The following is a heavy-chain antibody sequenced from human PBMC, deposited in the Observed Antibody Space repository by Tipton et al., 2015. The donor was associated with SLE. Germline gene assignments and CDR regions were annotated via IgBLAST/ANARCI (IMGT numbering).Heavy chain of an antibody. CDR1: GGSISSSSYY. J-gene: IGHJ3*02. CDR2: IYYSGST. D-gene: IGHD3-3*01. Sequence: TLSLTCTVSGGSISSSSYYWGWIRQPPGKGLEWIGSIYYSGSTYYNPSLKSRVTISVDTSKNQFSLKLSSVTAADTAVYYWARPRTYYDFWSGYRDAFDIWGQGTMVTVSS. V-gene: IGHV4-39*01. CDR3: ARPRTYYDFWSGYRDAFDI.